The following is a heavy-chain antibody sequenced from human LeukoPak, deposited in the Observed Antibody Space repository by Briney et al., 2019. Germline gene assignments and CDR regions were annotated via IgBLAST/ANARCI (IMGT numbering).Heavy chain of an antibody. D-gene: IGHD2-21*02. CDR3: ARSLSWGDFWFDP. Sequence: SETLSLTCTVSGGSISSGSYYWSWIRQPAGKGLKWIGRIYTSGSTNYNPSLKSRVTISVDTSKNQFSLKLSSVTAADTAVYYCARSLSWGDFWFDPWGQGTLVTVSS. CDR2: IYTSGST. J-gene: IGHJ5*02. CDR1: GGSISSGSYY. V-gene: IGHV4-61*02.